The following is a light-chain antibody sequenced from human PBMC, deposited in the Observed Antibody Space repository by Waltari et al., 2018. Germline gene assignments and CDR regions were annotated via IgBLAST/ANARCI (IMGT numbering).Light chain of an antibody. CDR3: QQYDYWPWT. CDR2: GTS. J-gene: IGKJ1*01. Sequence: SCRARQSLRSTFAGLQQKPGQPPRLLIFGTSTRATGVPARFSGSGSGTEFSLTISSLQPEDFATYYCQQYDYWPWTFGQGTRVEAK. V-gene: IGKV3D-15*01. CDR1: QSLRST.